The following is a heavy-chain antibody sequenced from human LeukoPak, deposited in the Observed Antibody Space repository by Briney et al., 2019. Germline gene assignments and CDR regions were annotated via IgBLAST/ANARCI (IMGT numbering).Heavy chain of an antibody. CDR3: ARGYYYGMDV. V-gene: IGHV3-23*01. Sequence: PGGSLRLSCAASGFTFSSYAMSWVRQAPGKGLEWVSAISSSGSSTSYADSVKGRFTISRDSAKNTLYLQMNSLRAEDTAVYYCARGYYYGMDVWGQGTTVTVSS. J-gene: IGHJ6*02. CDR1: GFTFSSYA. CDR2: ISSSGSST.